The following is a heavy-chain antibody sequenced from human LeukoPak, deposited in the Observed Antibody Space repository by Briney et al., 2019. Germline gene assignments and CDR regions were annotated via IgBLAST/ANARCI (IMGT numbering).Heavy chain of an antibody. CDR3: ARAGERITMVRGVIRKGVFDY. V-gene: IGHV4-34*01. D-gene: IGHD3-10*01. J-gene: IGHJ4*02. Sequence: SETLSLTCAVYGGSFSGYYWSWIRQPPGKGLEWIGEVNHSGSTNYNPSLKSRVTISVDTSKNQFSLKLGSVTAADTAVYYCARAGERITMVRGVIRKGVFDYWGQGTLVTVSS. CDR2: VNHSGST. CDR1: GGSFSGYY.